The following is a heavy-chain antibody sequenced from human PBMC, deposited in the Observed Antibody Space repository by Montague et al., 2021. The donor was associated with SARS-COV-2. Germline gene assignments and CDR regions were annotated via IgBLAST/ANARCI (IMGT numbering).Heavy chain of an antibody. J-gene: IGHJ3*02. CDR1: GGSISRYS. D-gene: IGHD2-2*01. CDR2: IYNSGST. Sequence: SETLSLTCTVSGGSISRYSWTWIRQPPGKGLGCIGFIYNSGSTNXNPSLTSRVTISVDTSRNQLSLKLSSVAAADTAVYYCARVGGGGSCYEVAFDSWGQGTLVTVSS. V-gene: IGHV4-59*01. CDR3: ARVGGGGSCYEVAFDS.